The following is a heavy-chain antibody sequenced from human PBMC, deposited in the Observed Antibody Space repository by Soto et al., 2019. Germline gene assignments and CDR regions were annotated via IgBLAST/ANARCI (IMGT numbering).Heavy chain of an antibody. D-gene: IGHD2-2*01. CDR1: GFSLSTSGMC. CDR2: IDWDHDK. V-gene: IGHV2-70*17. J-gene: IGHJ4*02. CDR3: ARIVSYQGYFDY. Sequence: GSGPTLVNPTQTLTLTCTFSGFSLSTSGMCVSWIRQPPGKALEWLARIDWDHDKFYSTSLKTRLTISKDPSKNQVVLRMTNMDPEDTATYYCARIVSYQGYFDYWGQGTLVTVSS.